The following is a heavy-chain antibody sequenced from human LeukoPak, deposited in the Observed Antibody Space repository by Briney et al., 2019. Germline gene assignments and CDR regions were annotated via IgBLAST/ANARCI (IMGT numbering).Heavy chain of an antibody. Sequence: GGSLRLPCAASGFNFNDAAMTWVRQAPGKGLEWVSLIASSGRNTYYTDSVRGRFTISRDNSKNTLSLQMNSLRVEDTAMYYCAKDIQLSAWGLGTMVTVSS. D-gene: IGHD5-24*01. CDR2: IASSGRNT. J-gene: IGHJ3*01. CDR3: AKDIQLSA. CDR1: GFNFNDAA. V-gene: IGHV3-23*01.